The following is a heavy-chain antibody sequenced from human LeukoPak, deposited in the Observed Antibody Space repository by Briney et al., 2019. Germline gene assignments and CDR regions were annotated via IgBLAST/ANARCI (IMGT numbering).Heavy chain of an antibody. CDR1: GFSLSNARMG. CDR2: IFSNDEK. D-gene: IGHD3-10*01. J-gene: IGHJ4*02. CDR3: ARAAKTYGSGSQFDY. V-gene: IGHV2-26*01. Sequence: SGPVLVKPTETLTLTCTVSGFSLSNARMGVSWIRQPPGKALEWLAHIFSNDEKSYSTSLKSRLTISKDTSKSQVVLTMTNMDPVDTATYYCARAAKTYGSGSQFDYWGQGTLVTVSS.